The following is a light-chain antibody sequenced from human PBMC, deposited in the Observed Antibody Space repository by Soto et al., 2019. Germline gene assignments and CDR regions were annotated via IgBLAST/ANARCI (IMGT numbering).Light chain of an antibody. J-gene: IGKJ4*01. CDR1: QSISSSY. Sequence: EIVLTQSPCTLSLSPGKRATLSCRASQSISSSYLAWYQQRPGQAPRLLIYGASTRATGIPDRFSGTGSGTDFTLTISRLEPEDFAVYYCQHYIDSPPGLTFGGGTKVDIK. V-gene: IGKV3-20*01. CDR3: QHYIDSPPGLT. CDR2: GAS.